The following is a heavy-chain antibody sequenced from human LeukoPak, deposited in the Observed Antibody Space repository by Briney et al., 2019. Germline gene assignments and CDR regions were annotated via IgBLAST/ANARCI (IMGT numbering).Heavy chain of an antibody. J-gene: IGHJ4*02. D-gene: IGHD3-9*01. Sequence: PSETLSLTCTVSGGSISSYYWSWIRQPPGKGLEWIGYIYYSGSTNYNPSLKSRVTISVDTSKNQFSLKLSSVTAADTAVYYCAGWDDTYFDYWGQGTLVTVSS. CDR1: GGSISSYY. V-gene: IGHV4-59*08. CDR3: AGWDDTYFDY. CDR2: IYYSGST.